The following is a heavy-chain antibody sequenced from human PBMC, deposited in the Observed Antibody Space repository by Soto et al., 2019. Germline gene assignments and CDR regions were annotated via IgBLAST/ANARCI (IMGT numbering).Heavy chain of an antibody. CDR2: IYYSGST. V-gene: IGHV4-59*12. D-gene: IGHD3-22*01. CDR1: GGSISSYY. CDR3: AREGGSYDSGGYLIRGAFDI. Sequence: SETLSLTCTVSGGSISSYYWNWIRQPPGKGLEWIGYIYYSGSTNYNTSLKSRVTISVDTSKNQFSLTLSSFTAADTAMYYCAREGGSYDSGGYLIRGAFDIWGQGTMVTVSS. J-gene: IGHJ3*02.